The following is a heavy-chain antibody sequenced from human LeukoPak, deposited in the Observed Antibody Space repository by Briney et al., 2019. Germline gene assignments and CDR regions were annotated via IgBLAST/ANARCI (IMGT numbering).Heavy chain of an antibody. Sequence: SETLSLTCAVYGGSFSGYYWSWIRQPPGKGLEWIGEINHSGSTNYNPSLKSRVTISVDTSKNQFSLKLSSVTAAETAVYYCVSLISRGDLGYCSGGSCYSGGYYYGMDVWGQGTTVTVSS. CDR2: INHSGST. D-gene: IGHD2-15*01. CDR3: VSLISRGDLGYCSGGSCYSGGYYYGMDV. V-gene: IGHV4-34*01. CDR1: GGSFSGYY. J-gene: IGHJ6*02.